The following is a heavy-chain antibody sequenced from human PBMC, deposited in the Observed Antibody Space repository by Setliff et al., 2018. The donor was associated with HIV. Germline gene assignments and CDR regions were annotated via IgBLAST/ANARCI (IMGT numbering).Heavy chain of an antibody. CDR2: IYYSGST. J-gene: IGHJ6*03. D-gene: IGHD3-3*01. CDR1: GGSISSGDYY. Sequence: PSETLSLTCTVSGGSISSGDYYWTWIRQHPGKGLEWIGYIYYSGSTYYNPSLKSRVTISVDTSKNQFSLKLSSVTAADTAVYYCAREDFWSGDQDYYYMDVWGKGTTVTAP. V-gene: IGHV4-31*03. CDR3: AREDFWSGDQDYYYMDV.